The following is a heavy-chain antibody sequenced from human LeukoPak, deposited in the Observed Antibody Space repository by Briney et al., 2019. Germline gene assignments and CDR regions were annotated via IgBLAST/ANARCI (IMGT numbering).Heavy chain of an antibody. D-gene: IGHD6-13*01. CDR2: IYSGGST. CDR1: GFTVSSNY. V-gene: IGHV3-53*01. Sequence: AGGSLRLSCAASGFTVSSNYMSWVRQAPGKGLEWVSVIYSGGSTYYADSVKGRFTISRDNSKNTLYLQMNSLRAEDTAVYYCAKARSPGYLGYSSSPNNWFDPWGQGTLVTVSS. CDR3: AKARSPGYLGYSSSPNNWFDP. J-gene: IGHJ5*02.